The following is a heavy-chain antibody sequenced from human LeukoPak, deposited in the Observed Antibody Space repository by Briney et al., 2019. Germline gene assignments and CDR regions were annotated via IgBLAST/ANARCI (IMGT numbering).Heavy chain of an antibody. CDR1: GGSISSSNW. CDR3: ARDADMSSWRGEYFQH. J-gene: IGHJ1*01. CDR2: IYHSGST. Sequence: SETLSLTCAVSGGSISSSNWWSWVRQPPGEGLEWIGEIYHSGSTNYNPSLKSRLTISVDKSKNQFSLKLSSVTAADTAVYYCARDADMSSWRGEYFQHWGQGTLVTVSS. V-gene: IGHV4-4*02. D-gene: IGHD6-13*01.